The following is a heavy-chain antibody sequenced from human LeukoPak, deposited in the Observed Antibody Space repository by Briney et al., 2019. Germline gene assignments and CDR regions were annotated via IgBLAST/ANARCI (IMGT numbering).Heavy chain of an antibody. J-gene: IGHJ6*03. CDR2: IYYSGST. D-gene: IGHD3-10*01. V-gene: IGHV4-59*01. CDR3: ARALRGYYMDV. Sequence: SETLPLTCTVSGGSISSYYWSWIRQPPGKGLEWIGYIYYSGSTNYNPSLKSRVTISVDTSKNQFSLKLTSVTAADTAVYHCARALRGYYMDVWGKGTTVTVSS. CDR1: GGSISSYY.